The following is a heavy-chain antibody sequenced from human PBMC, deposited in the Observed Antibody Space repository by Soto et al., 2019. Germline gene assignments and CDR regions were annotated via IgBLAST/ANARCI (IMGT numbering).Heavy chain of an antibody. J-gene: IGHJ4*02. CDR2: ISCCGGSA. CDR3: AKADGQQWLIPHLDN. V-gene: IGHV3-23*01. CDR1: GFNFKKFA. Sequence: EVQLLESGGGVVQPGGSLRLSCVASGFNFKKFAMAWVRQAAGEGLEWVSGISCCGGSASYADSVKGRFSIARDDSKNTGSLQLNSLRVEDKAQYYCAKADGQQWLIPHLDNWGQVTLVTVS. D-gene: IGHD6-19*01.